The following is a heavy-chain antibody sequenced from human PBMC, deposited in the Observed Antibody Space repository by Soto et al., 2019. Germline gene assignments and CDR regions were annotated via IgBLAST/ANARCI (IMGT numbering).Heavy chain of an antibody. CDR2: ISIKSSTK. D-gene: IGHD2-15*01. CDR1: GFTFSSYS. Sequence: GGSLRLSCAAPGFTFSSYSMNWVRQAPGKGLEGVSNISIKSSTKYYADSVKGRFTISRDNSKNSLYLQMNSLRAEDTAVYYCAREGLSVVGYGMDVWGQGTTVTVSS. CDR3: AREGLSVVGYGMDV. J-gene: IGHJ6*02. V-gene: IGHV3-48*01.